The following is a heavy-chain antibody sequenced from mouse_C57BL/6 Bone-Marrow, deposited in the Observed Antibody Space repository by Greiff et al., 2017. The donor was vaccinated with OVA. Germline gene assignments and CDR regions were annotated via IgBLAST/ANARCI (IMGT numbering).Heavy chain of an antibody. CDR3: ARIRYYSYFDY. D-gene: IGHD1-1*01. V-gene: IGHV1-64*01. Sequence: VQLQQPGAELVKPGASVKLSCKASGYTFTSYWMHWVKQRPGQGLEWIGMIHPNSGSTNYNEKFKSKATLTVDKSSSTAYMQLSSLPSEDSAVYYCARIRYYSYFDYWGQGTTLTVSS. J-gene: IGHJ2*01. CDR2: IHPNSGST. CDR1: GYTFTSYW.